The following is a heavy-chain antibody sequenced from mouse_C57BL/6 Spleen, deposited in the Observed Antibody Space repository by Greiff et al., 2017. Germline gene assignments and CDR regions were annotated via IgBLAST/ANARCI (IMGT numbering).Heavy chain of an antibody. CDR1: GFTFTDYY. Sequence: DVKLQESGGGLVQPGGSLSLSCAASGFTFTDYYMSWVRQPPGKALEWLGFIRNKANGYTTEYSASVKGRFTISRDNAQSILYLQMNALRAEDSATYYCARSLFYSDYAMDYWGQGTSVTVSS. CDR3: ARSLFYSDYAMDY. V-gene: IGHV7-3*01. D-gene: IGHD2-1*01. J-gene: IGHJ4*01. CDR2: IRNKANGYTT.